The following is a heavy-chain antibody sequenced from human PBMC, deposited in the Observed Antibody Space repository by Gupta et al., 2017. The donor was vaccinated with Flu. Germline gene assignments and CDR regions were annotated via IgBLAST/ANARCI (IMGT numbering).Heavy chain of an antibody. Sequence: QVQLQQWGAGLLKASETLSLTCAVYGGSFSGYYWSWIRQPPGKGLEWIGEINHSGSTNYNPSLKSRVTMSVDTSKAQFSLRLTSVTAADTAVYYCARGYFWVIATAGYYFDSWGQGTLVTVSS. CDR1: GGSFSGYY. CDR2: INHSGST. V-gene: IGHV4-34*01. CDR3: ARGYFWVIATAGYYFDS. D-gene: IGHD3-3*01. J-gene: IGHJ4*02.